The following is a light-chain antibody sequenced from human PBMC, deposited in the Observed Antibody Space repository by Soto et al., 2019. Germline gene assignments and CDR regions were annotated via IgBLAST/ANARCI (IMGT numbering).Light chain of an antibody. J-gene: IGKJ4*02. CDR3: EQYNSWPPLT. V-gene: IGKV3-15*01. Sequence: EIVMTQSPATLSVSPGERATLFCRASQNINNNLSWYQQKPCQAPRLLIYGAYTRATGIPATFSGSGSGTEFTITISSLQSEDFTVYYCEQYNSWPPLTFGGGTKVDIK. CDR2: GAY. CDR1: QNINNN.